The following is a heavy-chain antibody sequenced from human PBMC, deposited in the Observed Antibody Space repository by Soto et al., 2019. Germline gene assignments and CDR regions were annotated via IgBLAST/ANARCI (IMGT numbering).Heavy chain of an antibody. CDR3: TTDKVEPIFGVVYYYYYYMDV. V-gene: IGHV3-15*01. CDR2: IKSKTDGGTT. CDR1: GFTFSNAW. Sequence: GGSLRLSCAASGFTFSNAWMSWVRQAPGKGLEWVGRIKSKTDGGTTDYAAPVKGRFTISRDDSKNTLYLQMNSLKTEDTAVYYCTTDKVEPIFGVVYYYYYYMDVWGKGTTVTVSS. D-gene: IGHD3-3*01. J-gene: IGHJ6*03.